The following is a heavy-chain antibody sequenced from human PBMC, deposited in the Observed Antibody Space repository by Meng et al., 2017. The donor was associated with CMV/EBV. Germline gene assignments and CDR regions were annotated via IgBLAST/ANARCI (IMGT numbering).Heavy chain of an antibody. CDR2: IYWNDDK. J-gene: IGHJ5*02. CDR3: AHRITISPVFDP. V-gene: IGHV2-5*01. Sequence: SGPTLVKPTQTLTLTCTFSGFSLSTSGVGVGWIRQPPGKALEWLALIYWNDDKRYSPSLKSRLTITKDTSKNQVVLIMTNMDPVDTATYYCAHRITISPVFDPWGQGTLVTVSS. CDR1: GFSLSTSGVG. D-gene: IGHD3-9*01.